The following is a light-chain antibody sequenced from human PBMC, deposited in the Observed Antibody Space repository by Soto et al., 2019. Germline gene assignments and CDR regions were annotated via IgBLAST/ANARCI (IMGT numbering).Light chain of an antibody. V-gene: IGLV2-14*01. J-gene: IGLJ7*01. CDR3: SSYTSSSTLE. CDR1: SSDVGGYNY. CDR2: DVS. Sequence: QSALTQPASVSGSPGQSITISCTGTSSDVGGYNYVSWYQQHPGKAPKLMIYDVSNRPSGVSNRFSGSKSGNTASLTISGLQAEDEADYYSSSYTSSSTLEFGGGTQLTVL.